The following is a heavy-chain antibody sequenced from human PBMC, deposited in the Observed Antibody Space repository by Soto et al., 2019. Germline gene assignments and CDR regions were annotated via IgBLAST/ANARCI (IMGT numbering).Heavy chain of an antibody. CDR2: VYHNRTS. J-gene: IGHJ6*02. CDR3: AATPYYYYGLDV. D-gene: IGHD5-12*01. V-gene: IGHV4-30-2*01. Sequence: PSETLSLTCTVSGGSISTPGYSWSWIRQPPGKAPEWIGYVYHNRTSYPNPSLKSPVTISLDVPNYHFSLKMTSVTPAHTRLSYCAATPYYYYGLDVWGQGTTVTVSS. CDR1: GGSISTPGYS.